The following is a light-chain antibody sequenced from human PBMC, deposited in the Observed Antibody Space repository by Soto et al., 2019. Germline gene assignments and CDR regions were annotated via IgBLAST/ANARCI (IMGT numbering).Light chain of an antibody. J-gene: IGLJ3*02. Sequence: QPVLTQSSSASASLGSSVKLTCTLSSGHSSYIIAWHQQQPGKAPRYLMKVERSGTYNKGSGVPARFSGSSSGADRYLTISNLQSEDEADYYCETWDSNTRVFGGGTKVT. CDR1: SGHSSYI. CDR3: ETWDSNTRV. CDR2: VERSGTY. V-gene: IGLV4-60*03.